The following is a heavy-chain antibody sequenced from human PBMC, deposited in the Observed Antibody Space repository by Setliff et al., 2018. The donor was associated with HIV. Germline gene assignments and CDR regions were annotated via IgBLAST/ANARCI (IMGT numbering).Heavy chain of an antibody. CDR2: INQDGSDQ. CDR1: GFTISSYW. V-gene: IGHV3-7*03. Sequence: ETLSLSCGASGFTISSYWVTWVRQAPGKGLEWVANINQDGSDQNFVDSVTGRFTISRDNAKNSLYLQMNSLRVEDTAVYYCARGKRWFDPWGQGTLVTVSS. J-gene: IGHJ5*02. CDR3: ARGKRWFDP.